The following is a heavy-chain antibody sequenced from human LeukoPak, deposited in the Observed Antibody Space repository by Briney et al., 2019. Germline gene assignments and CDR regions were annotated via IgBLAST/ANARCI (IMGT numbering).Heavy chain of an antibody. V-gene: IGHV5-51*01. CDR2: TYPGDSDS. CDR1: GYTFTNYW. CDR3: ARGPYGYTSSATLGSYNWFDP. Sequence: GESLKISCKGSGYTFTNYWIGWVRQMPGKGLEWMGITYPGDSDSRYSPSFQDQVTMSVDKSISTAYLQWSSLKASDTAMYYCARGPYGYTSSATLGSYNWFDPWGQGSLVTVSS. D-gene: IGHD2-2*02. J-gene: IGHJ5*02.